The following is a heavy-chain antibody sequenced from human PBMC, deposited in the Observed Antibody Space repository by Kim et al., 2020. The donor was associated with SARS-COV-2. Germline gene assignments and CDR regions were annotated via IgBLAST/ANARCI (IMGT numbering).Heavy chain of an antibody. D-gene: IGHD4-17*01. J-gene: IGHJ4*02. V-gene: IGHV4-39*07. CDR2: T. Sequence: TYYNPSLKSRVTIAVDTSKNQFSLKLSSVTAADTAVYYCASTAYGDCFDYWGQGTLVTVSS. CDR3: ASTAYGDCFDY.